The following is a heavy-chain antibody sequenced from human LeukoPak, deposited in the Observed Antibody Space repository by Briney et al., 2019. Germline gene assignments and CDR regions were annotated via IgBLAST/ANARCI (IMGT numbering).Heavy chain of an antibody. CDR3: ARGSVPGIAAAGPNFDY. D-gene: IGHD6-13*01. CDR1: GGSISSYY. V-gene: IGHV4-59*01. J-gene: IGHJ4*02. Sequence: SETLSLTCTVSGGSISSYYWSWIRQPPGKGLEWIGYICYSGSTNYNPSLKSRVTISVDTSKNQFSLKLSSVTAADTAVYYCARGSVPGIAAAGPNFDYWGQGTLVTVSS. CDR2: ICYSGST.